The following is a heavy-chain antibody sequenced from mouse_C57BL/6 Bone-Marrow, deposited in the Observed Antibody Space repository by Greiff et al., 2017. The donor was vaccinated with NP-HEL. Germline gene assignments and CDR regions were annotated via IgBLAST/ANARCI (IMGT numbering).Heavy chain of an antibody. J-gene: IGHJ2*01. CDR2: IDPSGSYT. CDR3: ARMDSDFDY. V-gene: IGHV1-59*01. CDR1: GYTFTSYW. Sequence: QVQLQQPGAELVRPGTSVKLSCKASGYTFTSYWMHWVKQRPGQGLEWIGVIDPSGSYTYYNQKFKGKATLTVDTSSSTAYMQLSRLTSEDSAVYYCARMDSDFDYWGQGTTLTVSS.